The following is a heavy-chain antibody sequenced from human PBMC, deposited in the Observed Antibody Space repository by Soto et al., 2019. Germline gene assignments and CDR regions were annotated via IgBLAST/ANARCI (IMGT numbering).Heavy chain of an antibody. V-gene: IGHV1-18*01. J-gene: IGHJ3*02. CDR2: ISAYNGNT. CDR1: GYTFTSSG. CDR3: ASDMIVGARRAFDI. Sequence: ASVKVSCKASGYTFTSSGISWVRQAPGQGLEWMGWISAYNGNTNYAQKLQGRVTMTTDTSTSTAYMELRSLRSDDTAVYYCASDMIVGARRAFDIWGQGTMVTVSS. D-gene: IGHD3-22*01.